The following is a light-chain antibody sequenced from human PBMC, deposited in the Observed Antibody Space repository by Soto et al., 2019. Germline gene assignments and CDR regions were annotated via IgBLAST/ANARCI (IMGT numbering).Light chain of an antibody. V-gene: IGKV3-20*01. CDR3: QQYSSSPWT. CDR1: QSVSSSY. J-gene: IGKJ1*01. CDR2: GAL. Sequence: EIVLTQSPGTLSLSPGERATLSCRASQSVSSSYLAWYQQKPGQAPRLLIYGALSRATGIPDRFSGSGSGTDFTLTISRLEPEDFAVYYCQQYSSSPWTFGQGTKVEIK.